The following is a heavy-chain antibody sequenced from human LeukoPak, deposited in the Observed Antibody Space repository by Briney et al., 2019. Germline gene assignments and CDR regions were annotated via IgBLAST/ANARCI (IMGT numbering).Heavy chain of an antibody. CDR3: ARDDNYGSGIDY. V-gene: IGHV4-59*01. J-gene: IGHJ4*02. CDR1: GGSISSYY. D-gene: IGHD3-10*01. CDR2: IYYSGST. Sequence: SETLSLTCTVSGGSISSYYWSWIRRPPGKGLEWIGYIYYSGSTNYNPSLKSRVTISVDTSKNQFSLKLSSVTAADTAVYYCARDDNYGSGIDYWGQGTLVTVSS.